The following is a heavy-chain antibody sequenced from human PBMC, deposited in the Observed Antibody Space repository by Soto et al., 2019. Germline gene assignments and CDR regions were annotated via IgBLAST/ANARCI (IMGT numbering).Heavy chain of an antibody. CDR1: GFTFRSYS. CDR2: ISSSSSYI. D-gene: IGHD2-2*01. V-gene: IGHV3-21*01. CDR3: ARDQGPSSTSYSI. J-gene: IGHJ3*02. Sequence: GGSLRLSCAASGFTFRSYSMNWVRQAPGKGLEWVSSISSSSSYIYYADSVKGRFTISRDNAKNSLYLQMNSLRAEDTAVYYCARDQGPSSTSYSIWGQGTMVTVSS.